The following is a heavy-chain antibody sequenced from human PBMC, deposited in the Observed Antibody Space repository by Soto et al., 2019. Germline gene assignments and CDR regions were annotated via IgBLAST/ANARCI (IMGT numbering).Heavy chain of an antibody. Sequence: QVQLVQSGAEVKKPGSSVKVSCKASGGTFSSYTISWVRQAPGQGLEWMGRIIPILGIANYAQKFQGRVTITADKSTSTAYMELSSLRSEDTAVYYCAGCRSIAARPNYYYYGMDVWGQGTTVTVSS. V-gene: IGHV1-69*02. D-gene: IGHD6-6*01. J-gene: IGHJ6*02. CDR3: AGCRSIAARPNYYYYGMDV. CDR1: GGTFSSYT. CDR2: IIPILGIA.